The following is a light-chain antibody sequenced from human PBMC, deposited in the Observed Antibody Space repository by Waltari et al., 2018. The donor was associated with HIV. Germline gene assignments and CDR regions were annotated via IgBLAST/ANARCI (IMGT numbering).Light chain of an antibody. V-gene: IGKV3-15*01. CDR3: QQYNNLPLT. Sequence: EIVMTQSPATLSVSPGERATLSCRASQSVGSNLAWYQQKPGQAPRLLIYGASTRATGFPARFSGSGSGTEFTLTISSLKSEDFAVYYCQQYNNLPLTFGGGTKVEIK. CDR2: GAS. CDR1: QSVGSN. J-gene: IGKJ4*01.